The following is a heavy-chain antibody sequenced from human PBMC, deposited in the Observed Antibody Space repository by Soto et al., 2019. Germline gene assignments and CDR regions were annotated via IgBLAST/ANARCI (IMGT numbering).Heavy chain of an antibody. CDR2: IIPIFGTA. CDR3: ARGPLRYCSGGSCYSALDY. V-gene: IGHV1-69*06. CDR1: GGTFSSYA. D-gene: IGHD2-15*01. Sequence: GASVKVSCKASGGTFSSYAISWVRQAPGQGLEWMGGIIPIFGTANYAQKFQGRVTITAVKSTSTAYMELSSLRSEDTAVYYCARGPLRYCSGGSCYSALDYWGQGTLVTVSS. J-gene: IGHJ4*02.